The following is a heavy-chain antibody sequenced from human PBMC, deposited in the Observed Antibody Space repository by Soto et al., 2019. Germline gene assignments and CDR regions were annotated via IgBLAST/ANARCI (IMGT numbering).Heavy chain of an antibody. CDR3: ARELSGDYSNYGYFDY. CDR2: IYYSGST. D-gene: IGHD4-4*01. CDR1: GGSISSGGYY. J-gene: IGHJ4*02. Sequence: QVQLQESGPGLVKPSQTLSLTCTVSGGSISSGGYYWSWIRQHPGKGLEWIGYIYYSGSTYYNPSLKSRVTISVDTSKHQFSLKLSSVTAADTAVYYCARELSGDYSNYGYFDYWGQGTLVTVSS. V-gene: IGHV4-31*03.